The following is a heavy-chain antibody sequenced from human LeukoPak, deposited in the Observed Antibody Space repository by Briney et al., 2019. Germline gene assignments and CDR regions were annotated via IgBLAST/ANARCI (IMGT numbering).Heavy chain of an antibody. Sequence: GGSLRLSCAASGFTFSNYYMSWVCQAPGKGLEWVGFVASETYGGTAEYAASVKGRFTISRDDSKSIAYLQMNSLKTEDTAVYYCTRDQTPYYWGQGTLVTVSS. V-gene: IGHV3-49*04. CDR3: TRDQTPYY. CDR2: VASETYGGTA. CDR1: GFTFSNYY. J-gene: IGHJ4*02.